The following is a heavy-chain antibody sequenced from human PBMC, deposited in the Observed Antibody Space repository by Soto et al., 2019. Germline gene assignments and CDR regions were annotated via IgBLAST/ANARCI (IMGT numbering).Heavy chain of an antibody. CDR1: GFTFSSYG. CDR3: AKDGGGWFDP. J-gene: IGHJ5*02. V-gene: IGHV3-30*18. CDR2: ISYDGSNK. D-gene: IGHD6-25*01. Sequence: QVQLVESGGGVVQPGRSLRLSCAASGFTFSSYGMHWVRQAPGKGLEWVAVISYDGSNKYYADSVKGRFTISRDNSKNTQYLQMNSLRAEDTAVYYCAKDGGGWFDPWGQGTLVTVSS.